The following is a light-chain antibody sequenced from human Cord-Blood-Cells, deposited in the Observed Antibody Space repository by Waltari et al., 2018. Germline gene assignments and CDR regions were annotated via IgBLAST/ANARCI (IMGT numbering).Light chain of an antibody. V-gene: IGKV3-15*01. CDR1: QSVSSN. J-gene: IGKJ3*01. Sequence: EIVMTQSPATLSVSPGERATLSCRARQSVSSNLAGYQQKPGQAPRHLIYGGSSRSTGIPSRFSGRWSGTEFTLTISSLQSEDFAVYYCQQYNNWPPATFGPGTKVDIK. CDR3: QQYNNWPPAT. CDR2: GGS.